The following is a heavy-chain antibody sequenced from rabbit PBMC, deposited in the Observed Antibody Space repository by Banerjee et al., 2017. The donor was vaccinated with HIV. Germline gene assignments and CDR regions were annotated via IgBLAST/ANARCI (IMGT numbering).Heavy chain of an antibody. CDR2: IYTDSGST. CDR3: ARGGSAAAFNL. CDR1: GFSFSNGYV. D-gene: IGHD4-2*01. V-gene: IGHV1S45*01. Sequence: QEQLEESGGDLVKPEGSLTLTCTASGFSFSNGYVMCWVRQAPGKGLEWIGCIYTDSGSTYYANWAKGRFTISETSSTTVTLRMTSLTAADTATHFCARGGSAAAFNLWGPGTLVTVS. J-gene: IGHJ4*01.